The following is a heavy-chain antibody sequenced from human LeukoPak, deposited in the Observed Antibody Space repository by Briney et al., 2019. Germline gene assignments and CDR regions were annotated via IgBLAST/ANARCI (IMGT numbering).Heavy chain of an antibody. Sequence: GGSLRLSCAASGFTFSSYAMSWVRQAPGKGLEWVSAISGSGGSTYYADSVKGRFTISRDNSKNTLYQQMNSLRAEDTAVYYCAKAYCSSTSCYGVPFDYWGQGTLVTVSS. V-gene: IGHV3-23*01. CDR1: GFTFSSYA. CDR2: ISGSGGST. D-gene: IGHD2-2*01. CDR3: AKAYCSSTSCYGVPFDY. J-gene: IGHJ4*02.